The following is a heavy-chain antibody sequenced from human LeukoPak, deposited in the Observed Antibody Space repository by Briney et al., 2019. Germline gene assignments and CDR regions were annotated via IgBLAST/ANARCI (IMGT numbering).Heavy chain of an antibody. CDR1: GGSISSSSYY. J-gene: IGHJ4*02. D-gene: IGHD2-2*01. Sequence: SETLSLICTVSGGSISSSSYYWGWIRQPPGKGRERIGSSYYSGSTYYNPSLKSRVTISVDTSKNQFSLKLSSVTAADTAVYYCARHSGIPTRRVVVPAATALWGQGTLVTVSS. CDR2: SYYSGST. CDR3: ARHSGIPTRRVVVPAATAL. V-gene: IGHV4-39*01.